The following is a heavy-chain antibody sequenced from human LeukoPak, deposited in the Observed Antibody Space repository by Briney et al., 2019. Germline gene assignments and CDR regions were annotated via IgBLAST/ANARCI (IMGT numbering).Heavy chain of an antibody. CDR2: INPSGGST. V-gene: IGHV1-46*01. CDR3: ARSFRYCSSTSCYEGTDYFDY. D-gene: IGHD2-2*01. Sequence: ASVKVSCKASGYTFTSYYMHWVRQAPGQGLEWMGIINPSGGSTSYAQKFQGRVTMTRDTSTSTVYMELSSLRSEDTAVYYCARSFRYCSSTSCYEGTDYFDYWGQGTLVTVSS. CDR1: GYTFTSYY. J-gene: IGHJ4*02.